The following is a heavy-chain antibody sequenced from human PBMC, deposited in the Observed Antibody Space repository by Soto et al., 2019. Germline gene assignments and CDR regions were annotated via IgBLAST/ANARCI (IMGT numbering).Heavy chain of an antibody. CDR1: GFTFSNYA. Sequence: EVQLLESGGGLVQPGGSLRLSCAASGFTFSNYAVTWVRQAPGQGLVWVSTNSGSGGSTYYADSVKGRFTISRDNSKNTLYLQMTSLRAEDTAVYYCAKDQGSSWYEIDYWGQGTLVTVSS. CDR2: NSGSGGST. V-gene: IGHV3-23*01. CDR3: AKDQGSSWYEIDY. J-gene: IGHJ4*02. D-gene: IGHD6-13*01.